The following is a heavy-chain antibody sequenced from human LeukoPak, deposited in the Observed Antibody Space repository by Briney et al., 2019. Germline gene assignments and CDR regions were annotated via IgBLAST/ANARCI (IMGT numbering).Heavy chain of an antibody. V-gene: IGHV3-64D*06. CDR1: GFTFSSYA. Sequence: PGGSLRLSCSASGFTFSSYAMHWVRQAPGKGLEYVSAISSNGGSTYYADSVKGRFTISRDNSKNTLYLRMSSLRAEDTAVYYCARGGDLSIAARPPFDYWGQGTLVTVSS. J-gene: IGHJ4*02. CDR3: ARGGDLSIAARPPFDY. D-gene: IGHD6-6*01. CDR2: ISSNGGST.